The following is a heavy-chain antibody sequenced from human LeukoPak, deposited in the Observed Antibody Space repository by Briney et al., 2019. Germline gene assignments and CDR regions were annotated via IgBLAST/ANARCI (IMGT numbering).Heavy chain of an antibody. CDR1: GFTFSSYS. CDR2: ISSSSSYI. J-gene: IGHJ4*02. Sequence: GGSLRLSCAASGFTFSSYSMNWVRQAPGKGLEWVSSISSSSSYIYYADSVKGRFTISRDNSKNTLYLQMNSLRAEDTAVYYCAEESVDNVGSSWSPFDYWGQGTLVTVSS. CDR3: AEESVDNVGSSWSPFDY. V-gene: IGHV3-21*04. D-gene: IGHD6-13*01.